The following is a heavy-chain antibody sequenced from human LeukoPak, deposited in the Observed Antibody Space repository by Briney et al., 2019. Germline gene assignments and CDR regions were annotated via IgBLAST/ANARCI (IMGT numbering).Heavy chain of an antibody. CDR1: GFTFSDYA. CDR3: ARPDSFIPY. D-gene: IGHD3-16*02. Sequence: QPGGSLRLSCVASGFTFSDYAMSWVRQAPGKGLEWVSGISDSGGSTYYADSVKGRCTISRDNSKNTVSLQMNNLRAEDTAVYFCARPDSFIPYWGQGTLVTVTS. CDR2: ISDSGGST. J-gene: IGHJ4*02. V-gene: IGHV3-23*01.